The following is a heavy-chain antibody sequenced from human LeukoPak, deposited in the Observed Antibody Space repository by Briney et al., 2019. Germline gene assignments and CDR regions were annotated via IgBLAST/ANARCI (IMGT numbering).Heavy chain of an antibody. J-gene: IGHJ6*02. CDR2: IYTSGST. V-gene: IGHV4-4*07. D-gene: IGHD2-21*02. Sequence: SQTLSLTCTVSGGSISSYYWSWIRQPAGKGLEWIGRIYTSGSTNYNPSLKSRVTMSVDTSKNQFSLKLSSVTAADTAVYYCARDEVTGQRSSEYYYYYGMDVWGQGTTVTVSS. CDR3: ARDEVTGQRSSEYYYYYGMDV. CDR1: GGSISSYY.